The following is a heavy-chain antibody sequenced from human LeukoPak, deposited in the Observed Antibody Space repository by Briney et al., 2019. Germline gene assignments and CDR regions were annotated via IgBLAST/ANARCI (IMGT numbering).Heavy chain of an antibody. D-gene: IGHD3-16*02. V-gene: IGHV3-23*01. Sequence: PGGSLRLSCAASGFTFSSYAMSWIRQAPGKGLEWVSAISGSGGSTYYADSVKGRFTISRDNSKITLYLQMNSLRAEDTAVYYCASDPRSWNPYDYVWGSYRNDYWGQGTLVTVSS. CDR3: ASDPRSWNPYDYVWGSYRNDY. J-gene: IGHJ4*02. CDR2: ISGSGGST. CDR1: GFTFSSYA.